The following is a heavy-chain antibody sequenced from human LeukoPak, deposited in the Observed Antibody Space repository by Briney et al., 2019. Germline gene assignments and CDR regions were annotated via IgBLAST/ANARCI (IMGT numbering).Heavy chain of an antibody. D-gene: IGHD3-10*01. V-gene: IGHV3-7*01. J-gene: IGHJ5*01. Sequence: PGGSLRLPCAASGFTFSSYWMNWVRQAPGKGLEWVANIKRDGNEKNYVDSVKGRFSISRDNAKNSLYLQMDSLRAEDTAVYYCAKEGAYPIITYDSWGQGALVTVSS. CDR1: GFTFSSYW. CDR3: AKEGAYPIITYDS. CDR2: IKRDGNEK.